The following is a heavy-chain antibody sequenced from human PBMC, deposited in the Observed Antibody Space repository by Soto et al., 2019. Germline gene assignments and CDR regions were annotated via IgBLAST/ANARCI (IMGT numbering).Heavy chain of an antibody. CDR3: AREGSSSGPDYEY. Sequence: EVQLVESGGGLVQPGGSLRLSCAASGFSFSDYYINWVRQAPGKGLEWVSRTRNKASSYTTDYAAFVKGRFTISRDDSKNLMYLQMNSLKTEDTAVYYCAREGSSSGPDYEYWGQGTLVTVSS. CDR1: GFSFSDYY. J-gene: IGHJ4*02. CDR2: TRNKASSYTT. V-gene: IGHV3-72*01. D-gene: IGHD3-22*01.